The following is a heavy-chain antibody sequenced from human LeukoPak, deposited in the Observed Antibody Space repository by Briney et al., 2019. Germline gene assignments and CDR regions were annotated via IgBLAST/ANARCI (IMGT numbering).Heavy chain of an antibody. V-gene: IGHV4-59*08. J-gene: IGHJ4*02. CDR1: SGSISSCY. D-gene: IGHD5-18*01. CDR3: ARARRGYSYGLMFYLDY. Sequence: SETLSLTSTVSSGSISSCYWSWIRQPPGKGLEWIGYIYYSGSTNYNPSLKSRVTISVDTSKNQFSLKLSSVTAADTAVYYCARARRGYSYGLMFYLDYWGQGTLVTVSS. CDR2: IYYSGST.